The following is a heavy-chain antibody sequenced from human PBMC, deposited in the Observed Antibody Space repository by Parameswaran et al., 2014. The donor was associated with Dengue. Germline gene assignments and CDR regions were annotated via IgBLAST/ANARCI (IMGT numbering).Heavy chain of an antibody. J-gene: IGHJ4*02. D-gene: IGHD3-16*01. CDR2: INPNSGGT. Sequence: WVRQAPGQGLEWMGWINPNSGGTNYAQKFQGRVTMTRDTSISTAYMELSRLRSDDTAVYYCASTDPKSVFNWGQGTLVTVSS. V-gene: IGHV1-2*02. CDR3: ASTDPKSVFN.